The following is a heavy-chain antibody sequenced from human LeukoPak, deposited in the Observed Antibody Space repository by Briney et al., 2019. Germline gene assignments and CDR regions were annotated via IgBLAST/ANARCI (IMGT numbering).Heavy chain of an antibody. CDR3: ARVTRQLRPFDI. CDR2: IYHSGTT. Sequence: SETLSLTCTVSGYSISSGYYWGWIRQPPGKGLEWIASIYHSGTTYYNPSLKSRVTISVDTSKNQISLELSSVTAADTAVYHCARVTRQLRPFDIWGQGTMVTVSS. V-gene: IGHV4-38-2*02. J-gene: IGHJ3*02. D-gene: IGHD6-13*01. CDR1: GYSISSGYY.